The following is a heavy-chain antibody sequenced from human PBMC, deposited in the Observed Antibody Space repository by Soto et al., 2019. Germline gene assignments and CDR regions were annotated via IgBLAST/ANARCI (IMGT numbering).Heavy chain of an antibody. CDR2: FDRGEAQT. D-gene: IGHD3-10*01. J-gene: IGHJ4*02. CDR3: ATAPFDSGDFDY. Sequence: GASVKVACKFSGDTLINLAIHWVRQAPGKGFEWMGGFDRGEAQTISAEKFQGRLTMAEDTSTDTAYMELSSLRSEDTAVYYCATAPFDSGDFDYWGQGTQVTVSS. V-gene: IGHV1-24*01. CDR1: GDTLINLA.